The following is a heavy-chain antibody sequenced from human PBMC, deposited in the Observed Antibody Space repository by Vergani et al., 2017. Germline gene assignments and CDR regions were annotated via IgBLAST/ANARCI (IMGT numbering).Heavy chain of an antibody. D-gene: IGHD6-19*01. CDR2: IRWNSGSI. CDR3: AKVGRSEVAGTFGAFDI. Sequence: EVQLLESGGDLVQPGGSLRLSCAASGFTFDDYVMHWVRQAPGKGLEWVSGIRWNSGSIGYADSVKGRLTISRDNSKNTLFLHMNSLRPEDTAVYYCAKVGRSEVAGTFGAFDIWGQGTMVTVSS. J-gene: IGHJ3*02. CDR1: GFTFDDYV. V-gene: IGHV3-9*01.